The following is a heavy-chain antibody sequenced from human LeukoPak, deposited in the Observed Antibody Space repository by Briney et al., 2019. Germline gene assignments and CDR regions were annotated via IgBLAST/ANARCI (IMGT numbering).Heavy chain of an antibody. V-gene: IGHV4-61*01. CDR2: IYYSGIT. D-gene: IGHD2-21*02. Sequence: SETLSLTCSVSGGSISRSSYYWSWIRQPPGKGLESIGYIYYSGITNYNPSLKSRVTISIDTSKNQFSLNLSSVTAADTAVYYCAGTAREPDNWGQGSLVTVSS. CDR1: GGSISRSSYY. CDR3: AGTAREPDN. J-gene: IGHJ4*02.